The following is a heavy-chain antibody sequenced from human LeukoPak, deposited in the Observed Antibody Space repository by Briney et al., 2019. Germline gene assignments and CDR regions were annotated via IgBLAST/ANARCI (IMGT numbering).Heavy chain of an antibody. J-gene: IGHJ3*02. CDR3: TRHFVLRDPFDM. D-gene: IGHD6-6*01. CDR1: GYNFASYW. Sequence: GESLKISCKGSGYNFASYWIAWVRQMPGEGLEWMGSIYPIDSDTRYSPSFEGQVALSVDRSISTAYLQWTSLKASDSAVYYCTRHFVLRDPFDMWGQGTMVTVSS. V-gene: IGHV5-51*01. CDR2: IYPIDSDT.